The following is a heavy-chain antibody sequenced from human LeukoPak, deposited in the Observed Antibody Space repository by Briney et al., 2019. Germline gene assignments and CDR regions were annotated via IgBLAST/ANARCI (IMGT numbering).Heavy chain of an antibody. CDR1: GFTFSDYY. J-gene: IGHJ4*02. V-gene: IGHV3-11*01. CDR3: ARFVVVVAATPTPPDY. Sequence: GGSLRLSCAASGFTFSDYYMSWIRQAPGKGLEWVSYISSSGRTIYYADSVKGRFTISRDNAKNSLYLQMNSLRAEDTAVYYCARFVVVVAATPTPPDYWGQGTLVTVSS. D-gene: IGHD2-15*01. CDR2: ISSSGRTI.